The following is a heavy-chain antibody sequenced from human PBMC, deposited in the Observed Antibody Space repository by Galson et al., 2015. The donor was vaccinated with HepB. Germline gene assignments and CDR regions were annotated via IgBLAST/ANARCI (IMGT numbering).Heavy chain of an antibody. V-gene: IGHV3-23*01. CDR3: AKDTFYGSGSYYNVYDY. Sequence: SLRLSCAASGFTFSSYAMRWVRQAPGKGLEWVSAISSSGGSTYYADSVKGRFTISRDNSKNTLYLQMNSLRAEDTAVYYCAKDTFYGSGSYYNVYDYWGQGTLVTVSS. CDR2: ISSSGGST. CDR1: GFTFSSYA. J-gene: IGHJ4*02. D-gene: IGHD3-10*01.